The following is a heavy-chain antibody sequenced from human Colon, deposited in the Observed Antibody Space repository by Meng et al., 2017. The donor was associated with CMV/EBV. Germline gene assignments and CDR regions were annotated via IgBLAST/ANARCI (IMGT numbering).Heavy chain of an antibody. Sequence: GGSLRLSCAASGFRFSSSQMHWVRQAPGKGLEWVSYISSSGSTIYYADSVKGRFTISRDNAKNSLYLQMNSLRAEDTAVYYCAGDGDYIYYYYGMDVWGQGTTVTVSS. D-gene: IGHD4-17*01. CDR3: AGDGDYIYYYYGMDV. CDR1: GFRFSSSQ. V-gene: IGHV3-48*03. CDR2: ISSSGSTI. J-gene: IGHJ6*02.